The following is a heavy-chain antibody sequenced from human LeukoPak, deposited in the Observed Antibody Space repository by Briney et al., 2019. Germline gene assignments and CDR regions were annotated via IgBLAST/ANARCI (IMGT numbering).Heavy chain of an antibody. D-gene: IGHD4-17*01. Sequence: GGSLRLSCAASGFTVSSNYMSWVRQAPGKGLEWVSVIYSGGSTYYADSVKGRFTISRDNSKNTLYLQMNSLRAEDTAVYYCATGNSRGTTRYYYYYGMDVWGQGTTVTVSS. CDR3: ATGNSRGTTRYYYYYGMDV. J-gene: IGHJ6*02. CDR2: IYSGGST. CDR1: GFTVSSNY. V-gene: IGHV3-53*01.